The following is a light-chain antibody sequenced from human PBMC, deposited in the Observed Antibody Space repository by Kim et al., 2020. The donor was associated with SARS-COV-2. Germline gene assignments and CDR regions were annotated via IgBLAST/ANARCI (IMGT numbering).Light chain of an antibody. Sequence: ASVGDRVTITCRASQGISNYLSWYQQKPGKVPKLLIYAASTLQSGVPSRFSGSGSGTDFTLTISSLQPEDVATYYCQKYNSAPPTFGQGTKVDIK. CDR2: AAS. J-gene: IGKJ1*01. V-gene: IGKV1-27*01. CDR3: QKYNSAPPT. CDR1: QGISNY.